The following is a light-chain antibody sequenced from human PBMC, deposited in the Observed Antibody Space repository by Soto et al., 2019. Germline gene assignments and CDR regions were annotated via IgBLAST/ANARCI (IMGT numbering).Light chain of an antibody. Sequence: QSVLTQPPSVSAAPRQRVTISCSGTNSNIGNNAVNWYQQLPGKAPKLLIYYDDLLPSGVSDRFSGSKSGTSASLAISGLQSEDEADYYCAACDDSLNGPLFGGGTKVTVL. V-gene: IGLV1-36*01. CDR1: NSNIGNNA. CDR2: YDD. J-gene: IGLJ2*01. CDR3: AACDDSLNGPL.